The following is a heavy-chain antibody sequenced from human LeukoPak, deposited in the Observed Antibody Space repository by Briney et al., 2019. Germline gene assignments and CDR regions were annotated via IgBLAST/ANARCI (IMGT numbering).Heavy chain of an antibody. CDR2: VSDTGGDT. D-gene: IGHD2-21*01. J-gene: IGHJ4*02. CDR3: ATGAYFAD. CDR1: GFTFNKSP. Sequence: PGGTLRLSCAASGFTFNKSPMTWVRQALGKGLEWVSTVSDTGGDTYHADSAKGRFTISRDNSMNRLYLQMNSLRAEDTAVYYCATGAYFADWGQGTLVTVSS. V-gene: IGHV3-23*01.